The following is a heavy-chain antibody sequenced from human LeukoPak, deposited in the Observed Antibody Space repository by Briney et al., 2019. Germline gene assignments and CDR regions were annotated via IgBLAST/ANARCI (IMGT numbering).Heavy chain of an antibody. V-gene: IGHV3-30-3*01. D-gene: IGHD2-21*01. J-gene: IGHJ4*02. Sequence: GGSLRLSCAASGFTFNDYAMYWVRQAPGKGLEWVTLISYDGYDKSYADSVRGRFTISRDNSRNTLYLQMDSLRSEDMAVYYCARDFFPIVDSTWYEIGYWGQGTLVTVSS. CDR2: ISYDGYDK. CDR1: GFTFNDYA. CDR3: ARDFFPIVDSTWYEIGY.